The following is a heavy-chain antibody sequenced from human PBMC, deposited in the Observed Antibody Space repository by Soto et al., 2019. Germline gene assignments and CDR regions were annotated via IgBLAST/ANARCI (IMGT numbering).Heavy chain of an antibody. Sequence: SETLSLTCTLSGASITSTTYFWAWIRQPPGRGLEWVGSIYYIGKTHYNPSLKNRVTISVDRSKHQFSLQLPSVTAADTPVHYCAKHLPRTGRFDYWGQGTVVTVSS. V-gene: IGHV4-39*01. CDR1: GASITSTTYF. CDR3: AKHLPRTGRFDY. J-gene: IGHJ4*02. CDR2: IYYIGKT.